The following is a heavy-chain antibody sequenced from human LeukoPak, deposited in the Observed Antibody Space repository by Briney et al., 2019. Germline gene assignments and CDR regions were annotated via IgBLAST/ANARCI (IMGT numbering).Heavy chain of an antibody. V-gene: IGHV1-18*01. Sequence: ASVKVSCKASGYTFTSYGISWVRQAPGQGLEWMGWISAYNGNTNYVQKLQGRVTMTTDTSTSTAYMELRSLRSDDTAVYYCARDGVFSWYARREFDPWGQGTLVTVSS. D-gene: IGHD6-13*01. J-gene: IGHJ5*02. CDR3: ARDGVFSWYARREFDP. CDR1: GYTFTSYG. CDR2: ISAYNGNT.